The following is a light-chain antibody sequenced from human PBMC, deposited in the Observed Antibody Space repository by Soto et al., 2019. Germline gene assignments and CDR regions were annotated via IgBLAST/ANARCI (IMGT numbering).Light chain of an antibody. CDR1: TSNIGTNT. V-gene: IGLV1-44*01. CDR2: TND. Sequence: QSVLTQPPSASGTPGPTVTISCYGSTSNIGTNTVNWFQHLPGMAPKLLIYTNDQRPSGVPDRFSGSRSCTSASLAISGLQSEDEADYYCATWDDSVYVFGTGTKLTVL. CDR3: ATWDDSVYV. J-gene: IGLJ1*01.